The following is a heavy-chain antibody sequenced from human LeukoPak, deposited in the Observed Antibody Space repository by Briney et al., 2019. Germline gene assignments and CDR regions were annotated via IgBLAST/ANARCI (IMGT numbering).Heavy chain of an antibody. CDR3: ARVLPLYDHYYFDW. J-gene: IGHJ4*02. CDR2: IYDSGST. Sequence: SETLSLTCTVSGDSIRGSYKSWVRQPPGRGMEWIGYIYDSGSTNYNTSLKSRVTMSVDTSKNQFSLRLSSVTAADTAIYYCARVLPLYDHYYFDWWGQGTLVTVSS. V-gene: IGHV4-59*01. CDR1: GDSIRGSY. D-gene: IGHD3-22*01.